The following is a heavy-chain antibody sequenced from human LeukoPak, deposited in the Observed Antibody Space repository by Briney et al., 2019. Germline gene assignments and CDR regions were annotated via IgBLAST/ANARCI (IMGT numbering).Heavy chain of an antibody. CDR1: GFTFSSYA. V-gene: IGHV3-15*01. Sequence: GGSLRLSCAASGFTFSSYAMSWVRQAPGKGLEWLGRIKTETDGGTTDYAAPVKGRFTISSDDSQNTLYLHMDSLKTEDTAVYYCTTPYYYDSTGYIYWGQGTLVTVSS. D-gene: IGHD3-22*01. CDR3: TTPYYYDSTGYIY. CDR2: IKTETDGGTT. J-gene: IGHJ4*02.